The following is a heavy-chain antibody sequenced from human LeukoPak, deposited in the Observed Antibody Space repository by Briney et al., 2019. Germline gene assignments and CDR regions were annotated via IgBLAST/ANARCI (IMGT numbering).Heavy chain of an antibody. V-gene: IGHV3-15*01. CDR1: GFTFTNAW. Sequence: GSLRLSCTASGFTFTNAWITWVRQAPGKGLVWVGRIKSASDGGTTDYAAPVKGRFTISRDDSKNTLYLQMDSLNSEDSAVYYCTTEYYYDSSGSLFYFDYWGQGSLVTVSS. CDR2: IKSASDGGTT. D-gene: IGHD3-22*01. CDR3: TTEYYYDSSGSLFYFDY. J-gene: IGHJ4*02.